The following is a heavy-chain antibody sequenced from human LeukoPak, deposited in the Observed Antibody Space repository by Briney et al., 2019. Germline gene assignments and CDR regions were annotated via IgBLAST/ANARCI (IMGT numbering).Heavy chain of an antibody. J-gene: IGHJ4*02. Sequence: SETLSLTCTVSGGSITSSSHYWGWIRQPPGKGLEWIGSIYYSGSTYYNPSLKSRVTISVDTSKNQFSLKLSSVTAADTAVYYCARRYSGSDYWGQGTLVTVSS. CDR2: IYYSGST. V-gene: IGHV4-39*07. D-gene: IGHD5-12*01. CDR3: ARRYSGSDY. CDR1: GGSITSSSHY.